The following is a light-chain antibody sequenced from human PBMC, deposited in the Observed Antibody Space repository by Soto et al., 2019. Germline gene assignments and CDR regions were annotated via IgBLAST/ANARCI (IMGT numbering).Light chain of an antibody. CDR1: QGISGY. CDR2: AAS. V-gene: IGKV1-27*01. Sequence: DIQMTQSPSSLSASVGDRVTITCRASQGISGYLAWYQHKQGKVPKLLIYAASTLHPGVPSRFSGSGSATDFTLPINSLQPVDVATYFCQKYNSSPYTFGQGTKLDI. J-gene: IGKJ2*01. CDR3: QKYNSSPYT.